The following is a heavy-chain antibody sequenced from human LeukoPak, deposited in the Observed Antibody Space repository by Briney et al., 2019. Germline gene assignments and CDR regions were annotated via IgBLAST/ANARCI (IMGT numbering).Heavy chain of an antibody. CDR1: GFTFSSYS. D-gene: IGHD3-22*01. V-gene: IGHV3-48*04. CDR2: ISSSSSTI. Sequence: GGSLRLSCAASGFTFSSYSMNWVRQAPGKGLEWVSYISSSSSTIYYADSVKGRFTISRDNAKNSLYLQMNSLRAEDTAVYYCATIGRTYYYDSSGYYGDDYWGQGTLVTVSS. J-gene: IGHJ4*02. CDR3: ATIGRTYYYDSSGYYGDDY.